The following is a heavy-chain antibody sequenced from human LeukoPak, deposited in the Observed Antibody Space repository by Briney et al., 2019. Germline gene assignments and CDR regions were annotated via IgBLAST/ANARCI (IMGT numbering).Heavy chain of an antibody. CDR2: IKHSGST. CDR3: ATLARYSSSLTYYYYGMDV. CDR1: GVSFSGYY. J-gene: IGHJ6*04. Sequence: PSETLSLTCAVYGVSFSGYYWSWIRQPPGKGLEWIGEIKHSGSTNYNPSLKSRVTISVDTSKNQFALKLRSVTTADTAVYYCATLARYSSSLTYYYYGMDVWGKGPTVTVSS. D-gene: IGHD6-6*01. V-gene: IGHV4-34*01.